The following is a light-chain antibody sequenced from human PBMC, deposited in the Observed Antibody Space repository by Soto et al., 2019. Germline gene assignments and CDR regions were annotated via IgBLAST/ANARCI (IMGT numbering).Light chain of an antibody. CDR2: DVS. CDR3: SSYTSISTAYV. Sequence: QSVLTQPGSVSGSPGQSITISCTGTSSDVGGYNYVSWYQQHPVKATKRMVYDVSNRPSGVSNRFSGSKAGNTASLTISGLQAEDEADYYCSSYTSISTAYVFGTGTKLTVL. CDR1: SSDVGGYNY. J-gene: IGLJ1*01. V-gene: IGLV2-14*01.